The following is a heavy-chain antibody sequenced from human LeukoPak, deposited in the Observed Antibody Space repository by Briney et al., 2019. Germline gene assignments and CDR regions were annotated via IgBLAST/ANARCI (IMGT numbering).Heavy chain of an antibody. CDR3: AKISRDSSGYPY. Sequence: ASVKVSCKVSGYTFTSYDINWLRQATGQGLEWMGWMNPNSGNTGYAQKFQGRVTMTRNTSISTAYMELSNLRSEDTAVYFCAKISRDSSGYPYWGQGTLVTVSS. J-gene: IGHJ4*02. D-gene: IGHD3-22*01. V-gene: IGHV1-8*01. CDR1: GYTFTSYD. CDR2: MNPNSGNT.